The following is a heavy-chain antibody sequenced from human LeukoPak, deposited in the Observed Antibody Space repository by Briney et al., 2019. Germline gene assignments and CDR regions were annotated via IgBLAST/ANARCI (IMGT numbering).Heavy chain of an antibody. D-gene: IGHD6-13*01. Sequence: APVKVSCKASGYTFTSYGISWVRQAPGQGLEWMGWISAYNGNTNYAQKLQGRVTMTTDTSTSTAYMELRSLRSDDTAVYYCARVLLGYSSSWYGTGDYWGQGTLVTVSS. V-gene: IGHV1-18*01. J-gene: IGHJ4*02. CDR2: ISAYNGNT. CDR3: ARVLLGYSSSWYGTGDY. CDR1: GYTFTSYG.